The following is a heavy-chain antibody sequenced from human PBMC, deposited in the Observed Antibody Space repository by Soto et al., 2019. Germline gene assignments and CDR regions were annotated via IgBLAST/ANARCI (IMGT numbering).Heavy chain of an antibody. CDR2: IYSGGST. CDR1: GFTVSSNY. J-gene: IGHJ3*02. CDR3: ASPSSSRFAYAFDI. D-gene: IGHD3-16*01. Sequence: PGGSLRLSCAASGFTVSSNYMSWVRQAPGKGLEWVSVIYSGGSTYYADSVKGRFTISRDNSKNTLYLQMNSLRAEDTAVYYCASPSSSRFAYAFDIWGQGTMVTVSS. V-gene: IGHV3-53*01.